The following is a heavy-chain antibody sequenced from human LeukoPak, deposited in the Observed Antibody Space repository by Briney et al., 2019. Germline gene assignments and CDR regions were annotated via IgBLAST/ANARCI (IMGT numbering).Heavy chain of an antibody. CDR1: GGTFSIYA. CDR3: ARVVTMVRGVTPRHDY. D-gene: IGHD3-10*01. CDR2: IIPILGTE. Sequence: GASVKVSCKASGGTFSIYAITWVRQAPGQGLEWMGGIIPILGTENYAQKFQGRVTITADESTNTAYMELSSLRSEDTAVYYCARVVTMVRGVTPRHDYWGQGTLVTVSS. J-gene: IGHJ4*02. V-gene: IGHV1-69*13.